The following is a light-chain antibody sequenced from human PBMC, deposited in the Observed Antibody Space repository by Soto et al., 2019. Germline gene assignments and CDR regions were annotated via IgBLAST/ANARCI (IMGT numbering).Light chain of an antibody. CDR3: QQYNDWPLT. J-gene: IGKJ4*01. CDR1: QSVSSN. Sequence: EIVMTQSPATLSVSPGERATLSCRASQSVSSNFAWYQQNPGQAPRLLIYDISARATGIPTRFSGSGYGTEFTLTSSRLQSEDFAVYYCQQYNDWPLTFGGGTKVEIK. CDR2: DIS. V-gene: IGKV3D-15*01.